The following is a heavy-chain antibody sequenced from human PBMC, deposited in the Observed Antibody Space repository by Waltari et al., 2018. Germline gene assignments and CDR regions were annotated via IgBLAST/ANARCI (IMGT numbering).Heavy chain of an antibody. J-gene: IGHJ4*02. CDR1: GASVASAAHY. V-gene: IGHV4-39*01. Sequence: QVRLRESGPGLVKPSETLSPTCAVSGASVASAAHYWGWTRQSPERGLEWIGTGYFTGTTHYNPSLRSRVTISADTSRDQFSLRVNSVTAADTAVYYCAGTDLHTKIAFDSWGQGTQVTVSA. CDR2: GYFTGTT. CDR3: AGTDLHTKIAFDS. D-gene: IGHD2-21*01.